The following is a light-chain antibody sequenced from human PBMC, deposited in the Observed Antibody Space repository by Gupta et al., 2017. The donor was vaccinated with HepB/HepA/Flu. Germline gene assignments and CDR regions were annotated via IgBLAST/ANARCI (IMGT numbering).Light chain of an antibody. CDR3: QQYGSAPPVT. CDR2: GAS. J-gene: IGKJ5*01. Sequence: EIVFTQSPGTLSLSPGERATLSCRSSQSVSISYLSWYQQKPGQAPRLLLYGASSRATGIPDRFSVSGSGTDFTLTISRLEPEDFAVYYCQQYGSAPPVTFGQGTRLEIK. V-gene: IGKV3-20*01. CDR1: QSVSISY.